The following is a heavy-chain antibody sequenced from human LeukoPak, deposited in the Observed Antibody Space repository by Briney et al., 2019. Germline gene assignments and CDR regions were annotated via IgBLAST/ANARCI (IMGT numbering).Heavy chain of an antibody. CDR2: ISSSGSTI. J-gene: IGHJ4*02. Sequence: GGPLRLSCAASGYTFSHYYMSWTPQAPGKALERVSYISSSGSTIYYTDSVKGRFTISRDNAKNSLYLQMNSLRAEDTAVYYCARVVSSSWYFDYWGQGTLVTVSS. CDR1: GYTFSHYY. CDR3: ARVVSSSWYFDY. D-gene: IGHD6-13*01. V-gene: IGHV3-11*01.